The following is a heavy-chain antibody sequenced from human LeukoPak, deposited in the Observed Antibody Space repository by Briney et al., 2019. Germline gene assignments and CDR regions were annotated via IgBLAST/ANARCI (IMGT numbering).Heavy chain of an antibody. Sequence: SETLSLTCTVSGYSISSGYYWGWIRPPPGKGLEWIGSIYHSGSTYYNPSLKSRVTISVDTSKNQFSLKLSSVTAADTAVYYCARENWGGYVPRTYYYYMDVWGKGTTVTVSS. D-gene: IGHD5-12*01. V-gene: IGHV4-38-2*02. CDR3: ARENWGGYVPRTYYYYMDV. CDR1: GYSISSGYY. J-gene: IGHJ6*03. CDR2: IYHSGST.